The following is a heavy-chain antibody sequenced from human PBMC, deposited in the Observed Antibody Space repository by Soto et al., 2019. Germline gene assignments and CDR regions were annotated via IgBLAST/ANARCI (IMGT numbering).Heavy chain of an antibody. V-gene: IGHV1-69*04. CDR3: VRDSPIGSTFSGHDDIDS. CDR1: GSTFRNHI. CDR2: VIPMLDIT. Sequence: GASVKTSCKASGSTFRNHIITWVRQAPGQGLEWMGRVIPMLDITNYAQKFQGRVTITADKSTTTAYMEVSSLSSEDTAVYYCVRDSPIGSTFSGHDDIDSWGQGTLVTVSS. D-gene: IGHD5-12*01. J-gene: IGHJ4*02.